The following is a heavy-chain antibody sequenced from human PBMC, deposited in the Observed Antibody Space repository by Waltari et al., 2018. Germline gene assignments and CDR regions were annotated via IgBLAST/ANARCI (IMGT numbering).Heavy chain of an antibody. CDR2: ISYDGGNK. CDR3: AKGEWFAFDI. J-gene: IGHJ3*02. Sequence: QAQLVESGGGVVQPGRSLRLSCAASGFSFSNSAMHWVRQAPGKGLERVAVISYDGGNKYYEDSVKGRFTISRDNSRDTVFLQMSSVRPEDTAVYYCAKGEWFAFDIWGQGTLVTVSS. V-gene: IGHV3-30*18. CDR1: GFSFSNSA. D-gene: IGHD2-8*01.